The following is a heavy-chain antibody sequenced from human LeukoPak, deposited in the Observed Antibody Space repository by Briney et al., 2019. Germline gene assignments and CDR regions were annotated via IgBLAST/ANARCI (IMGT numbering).Heavy chain of an antibody. CDR2: TYYRSKWYN. CDR1: GDSVSSNSAA. CDR3: AEGVWRNGGFDP. J-gene: IGHJ5*02. Sequence: SQTLSLTCAISGDSVSSNSAAWNWIRQSPARGLEWLGRTYYRSKWYNDYAVSVKSRITINPDTSKNQFSLQLNSVTPEDTAVYYCAEGVWRNGGFDPWGQGTLVTVSS. D-gene: IGHD4-17*01. V-gene: IGHV6-1*01.